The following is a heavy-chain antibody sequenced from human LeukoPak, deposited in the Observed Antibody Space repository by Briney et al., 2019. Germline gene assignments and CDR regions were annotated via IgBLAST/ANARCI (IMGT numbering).Heavy chain of an antibody. D-gene: IGHD6-13*01. CDR2: ISSSGSII. CDR3: ARVFEPAGTWNAYDI. Sequence: PGGSLRLSCVGSGFTLSNYEMNWVRQAPGKGLEWVSYISSSGSIIYYADSVKGRFTISRDNAENSLYLQMNTLKAEDTAVYYCARVFEPAGTWNAYDIWRQGTMVTVSS. V-gene: IGHV3-48*03. J-gene: IGHJ3*02. CDR1: GFTLSNYE.